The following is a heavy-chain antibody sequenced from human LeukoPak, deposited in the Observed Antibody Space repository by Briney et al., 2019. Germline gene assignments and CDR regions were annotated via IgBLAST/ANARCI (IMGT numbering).Heavy chain of an antibody. Sequence: ASVKVSCKASGGTLSSYAISWVRQAPGQGLEWMGRIIPIFGTANYAQKFQGRVTITADKSTSTAYMELSSLRSEDTAVYYCARDLGYYDSTPFDYWGQGTLVTVSS. CDR3: ARDLGYYDSTPFDY. CDR1: GGTLSSYA. D-gene: IGHD3-22*01. CDR2: IIPIFGTA. J-gene: IGHJ4*02. V-gene: IGHV1-69*06.